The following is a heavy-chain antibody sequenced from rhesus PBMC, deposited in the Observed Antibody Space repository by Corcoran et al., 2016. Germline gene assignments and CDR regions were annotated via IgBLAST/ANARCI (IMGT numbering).Heavy chain of an antibody. CDR3: ARYSNYVVFEF. V-gene: IGHV4-160*01. J-gene: IGHJ1*01. CDR1: GASIRSPY. Sequence: QVQLQESGPGLVKPSGTLALTRAGSGASIRSPYWSWIRPPPGKGREWIGRIYGSGWSTDYNPSLKSRVTISTDTSKNQFSLKLSSVTAADTAVYYCARYSNYVVFEFWGQGALVTVSS. CDR2: IYGSGWST. D-gene: IGHD4-23*01.